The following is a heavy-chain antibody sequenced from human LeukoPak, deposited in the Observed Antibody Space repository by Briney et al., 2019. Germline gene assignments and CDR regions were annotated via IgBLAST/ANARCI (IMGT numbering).Heavy chain of an antibody. V-gene: IGHV3-23*01. CDR1: GFXFSSYA. J-gene: IGHJ4*02. CDR3: AKGRSMIVVVITYFDY. CDR2: ISGSGGST. D-gene: IGHD3-22*01. Sequence: GGSLRLSCAASGFXFSSYAMSWVRQAPGKGLEWVSAISGSGGSTYYADSVKDRFTISRDNSKNTLYLQMNSLRAEDTAVYYCAKGRSMIVVVITYFDYWGQGILVTVSS.